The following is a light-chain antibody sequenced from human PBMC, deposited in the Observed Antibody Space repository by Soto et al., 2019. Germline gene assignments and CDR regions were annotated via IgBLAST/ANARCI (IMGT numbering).Light chain of an antibody. CDR1: NYNIGNNH. J-gene: IGLJ2*01. CDR3: GTWDSSLSDVV. Sequence: QSVLTQPPSVSAAPGQKVTISCSGNNYNIGNNHISWYQQLPGTAPKLLIYDNNKRPSGIPDRFSGSKSGTSVTLAITGLHTGDEADYYCGTWDSSLSDVVFGGGTKLTV. CDR2: DNN. V-gene: IGLV1-51*01.